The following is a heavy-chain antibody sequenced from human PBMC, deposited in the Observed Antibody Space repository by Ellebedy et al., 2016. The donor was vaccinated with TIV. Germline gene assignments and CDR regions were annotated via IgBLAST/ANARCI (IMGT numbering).Heavy chain of an antibody. V-gene: IGHV1-46*01. CDR1: GYTFTSYY. J-gene: IGHJ2*01. CDR2: INPSGGST. Sequence: ASVKVSCXASGYTFTSYYMHWVRQAPGQGLEWMGIINPSGGSTSYAQKFQGRVTMTRDTSTSTVYMELSSLRSEDTAVYYCARAEGGVDTAMANYWYFDLWGRGTLVTVSS. CDR3: ARAEGGVDTAMANYWYFDL. D-gene: IGHD5-18*01.